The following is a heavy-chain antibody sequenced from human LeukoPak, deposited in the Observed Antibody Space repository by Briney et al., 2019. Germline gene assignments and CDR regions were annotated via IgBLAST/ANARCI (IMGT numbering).Heavy chain of an antibody. CDR3: TTRSFVGATVQRDFDY. CDR2: IKSKTDGGTT. Sequence: PGGSLRLSCAASGFTFSNAWMSWVRQAPGKGLEWVGRIKSKTDGGTTDYAVPVKGRFTISRDDSKNTLYLQMNSLETEDTAVYYCTTRSFVGATVQRDFDYWGQGTLVTVSS. V-gene: IGHV3-15*01. J-gene: IGHJ4*02. D-gene: IGHD1-26*01. CDR1: GFTFSNAW.